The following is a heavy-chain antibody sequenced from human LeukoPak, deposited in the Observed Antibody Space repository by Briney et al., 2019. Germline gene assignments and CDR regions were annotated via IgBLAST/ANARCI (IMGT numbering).Heavy chain of an antibody. CDR1: GGSISSYY. CDR3: ARSVVVAGLVSDYYYYGMDV. CDR2: IYYSGSP. J-gene: IGHJ6*02. D-gene: IGHD6-19*01. V-gene: IGHV4-59*08. Sequence: SETLSLTCTVSGGSISSYYWSWIRQPPGKGLEWIGYIYYSGSPRYNPSLKSRVAISIHTSKKQFSLKLSSVTAADTAVYYCARSVVVAGLVSDYYYYGMDVWGQGTTVTVSS.